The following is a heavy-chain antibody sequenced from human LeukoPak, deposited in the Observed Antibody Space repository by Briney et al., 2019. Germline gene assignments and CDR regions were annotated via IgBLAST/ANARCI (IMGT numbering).Heavy chain of an antibody. V-gene: IGHV3-74*01. J-gene: IGHJ4*02. D-gene: IGHD1-14*01. CDR3: ARSNQADDY. Sequence: GGSLRLSCAASGFTFSSYWMHWVRQVPGKGLVWVARINTGGSSTTYADSVKGRFTISRDNAKNMLYLQMDSLRDEDTGVYYCARSNQADDYWGRGTLVTVSS. CDR2: INTGGSST. CDR1: GFTFSSYW.